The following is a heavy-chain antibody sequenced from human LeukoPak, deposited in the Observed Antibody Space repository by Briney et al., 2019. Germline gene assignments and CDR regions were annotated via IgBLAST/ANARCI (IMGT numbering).Heavy chain of an antibody. CDR3: ARRVRGPYAFDI. J-gene: IGHJ3*02. CDR2: IIPILGIA. V-gene: IGHV1-69*04. D-gene: IGHD3-10*01. Sequence: GSSVKVSCKSSGGTFSSYAISWVRQAPGQGLEWMGRIIPILGIANYAQKFQGRVTITADKSTSTAYMELSSLRSEDTAVYYCARRVRGPYAFDIWGQGTMVTVSS. CDR1: GGTFSSYA.